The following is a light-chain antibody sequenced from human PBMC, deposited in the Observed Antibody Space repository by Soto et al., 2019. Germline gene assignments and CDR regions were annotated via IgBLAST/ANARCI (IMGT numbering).Light chain of an antibody. V-gene: IGKV1-39*01. CDR1: HNINNY. Sequence: IQMTQSPSSLSASVGDRVTISCRASHNINNYLNWYQQKPGKAPKLLIYGATRLQSGAPSRFTGSGSGTEFTLTISSLQPEDFATYSCQQSYSNPPTFAQGTKLEIK. J-gene: IGKJ2*01. CDR3: QQSYSNPPT. CDR2: GAT.